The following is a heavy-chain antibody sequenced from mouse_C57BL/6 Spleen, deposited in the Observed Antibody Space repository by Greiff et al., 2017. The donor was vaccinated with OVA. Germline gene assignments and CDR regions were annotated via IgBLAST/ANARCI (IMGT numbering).Heavy chain of an antibody. D-gene: IGHD1-1*01. J-gene: IGHJ1*03. CDR2: ISGGGGNT. CDR1: GFTFSSYT. CDR3: ARQGSSYWYFDV. Sequence: EVKLVESGGGLVKPGGSLKLSCAASGFTFSSYTMSWVRQTPEKRLEWVATISGGGGNTYYPDSVKGRFTISRDNAKNTLYLQMSSLRSEDTALYYCARQGSSYWYFDVWGTGTTVTVSS. V-gene: IGHV5-9*01.